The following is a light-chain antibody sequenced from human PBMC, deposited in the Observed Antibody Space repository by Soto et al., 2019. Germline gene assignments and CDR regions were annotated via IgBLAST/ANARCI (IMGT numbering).Light chain of an antibody. CDR3: AAWYDSRSALV. Sequence: QSVLTQAPSASATPGQRVIISCSGSSSDVGRNYLHWYQHFQGTAPKLLIYRNDERPSGVPARFSGSTSGTSASLAISGLRSEDEADYYCAAWYDSRSALVFGGGTKLTVL. J-gene: IGLJ3*02. V-gene: IGLV1-47*01. CDR1: SSDVGRNY. CDR2: RND.